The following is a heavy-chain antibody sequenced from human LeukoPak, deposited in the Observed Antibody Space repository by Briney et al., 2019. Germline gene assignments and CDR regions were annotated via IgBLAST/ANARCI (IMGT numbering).Heavy chain of an antibody. V-gene: IGHV4-61*02. CDR3: ARDGGAVSDDAFDI. J-gene: IGHJ3*02. D-gene: IGHD2-8*01. CDR2: IYTSGST. CDR1: GGSISSGSYY. Sequence: SETLSLTCTVSGGSISSGSYYWSWIRQPAGKGLEWIGRIYTSGSTNYNPSLKSRVTISVDTSKNQFSLKLSSVTAADTAVYYCARDGGAVSDDAFDIWGQGTMVTVSS.